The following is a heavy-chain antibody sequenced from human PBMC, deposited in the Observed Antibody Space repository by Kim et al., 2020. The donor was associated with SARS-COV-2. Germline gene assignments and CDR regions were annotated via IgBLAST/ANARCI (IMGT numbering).Heavy chain of an antibody. Sequence: SQTLSLTCAISGDSVSSNSAAWNWIRQSPSRGLEWLGRTYYRSKWYNDYAVSVKSRITINPDTSKNQFSLQLNSVTPEDTAVYYCARDLIAVAGRYYYYGMDVWGQGTTVTVSS. D-gene: IGHD6-19*01. J-gene: IGHJ6*02. CDR1: GDSVSSNSAA. CDR3: ARDLIAVAGRYYYYGMDV. CDR2: TYYRSKWYN. V-gene: IGHV6-1*01.